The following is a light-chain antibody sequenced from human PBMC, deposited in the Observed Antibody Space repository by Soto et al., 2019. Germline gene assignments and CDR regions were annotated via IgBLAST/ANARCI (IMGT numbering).Light chain of an antibody. CDR3: SSYTSNATLV. CDR1: PSDVGTSTY. V-gene: IGLV2-14*03. Sequence: QSVLTQPASVSGSPGQSITISCTGTPSDVGTSTYVSWYQQHPGKAPKLMIYEVSNRPSGVSNRFSGSRSGNTASLTISGLQTEDETDYYCSSYTSNATLVFGSGTKVTVL. J-gene: IGLJ1*01. CDR2: EVS.